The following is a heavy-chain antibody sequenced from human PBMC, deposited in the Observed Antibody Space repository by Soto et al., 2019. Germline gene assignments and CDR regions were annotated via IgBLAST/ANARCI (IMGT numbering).Heavy chain of an antibody. D-gene: IGHD7-27*01. CDR3: SRPKVGNAFDS. J-gene: IGHJ3*02. V-gene: IGHV3-74*01. CDR1: GFTFSSYW. Sequence: EVQLVESGGGLVQPGGSLRLSCAASGFTFSSYWMHWVRQAPGKGLVWVSRINSDGSSTTYADSVKGRFTISRDNAKNTLYLQMNGLRAEDTAVYYCSRPKVGNAFDSWGQGTMVTVSS. CDR2: INSDGSST.